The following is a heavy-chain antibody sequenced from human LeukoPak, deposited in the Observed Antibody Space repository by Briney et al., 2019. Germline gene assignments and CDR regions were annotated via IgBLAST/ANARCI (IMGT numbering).Heavy chain of an antibody. D-gene: IGHD3-22*01. CDR1: GFTFSSYG. J-gene: IGHJ5*02. V-gene: IGHV3-30*02. CDR3: AKSNYYDSSDWFDP. Sequence: GGSLRLSCAASGFTFSSYGMHWVRQAPGKGLEWVAFIRYDGSNKYYADSVKGRFTISRDNSKSTLYLQMNSLRAEDTAVYYYAKSNYYDSSDWFDPWGQGTLVTVSS. CDR2: IRYDGSNK.